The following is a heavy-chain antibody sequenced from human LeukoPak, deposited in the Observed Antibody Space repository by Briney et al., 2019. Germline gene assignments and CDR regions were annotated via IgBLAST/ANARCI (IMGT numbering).Heavy chain of an antibody. CDR3: ARDLRLGDSSGYYYSAAFDI. CDR1: GGSISSGSYY. V-gene: IGHV4-61*02. D-gene: IGHD3-22*01. CDR2: IYTSGST. J-gene: IGHJ3*02. Sequence: PSETLSLTCTVSGGSISSGSYYWSWIRQPAGKGLEWIVRIYTSGSTNYTPSLNSPVTISVDTSKHQFSLKLSSVTAADTAVYYCARDLRLGDSSGYYYSAAFDIWGQGTMVTVSS.